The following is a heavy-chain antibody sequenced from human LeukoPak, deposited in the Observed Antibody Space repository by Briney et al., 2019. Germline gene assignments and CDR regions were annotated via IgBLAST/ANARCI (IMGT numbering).Heavy chain of an antibody. J-gene: IGHJ4*02. CDR3: ACGWYFDY. V-gene: IGHV3-23*01. Sequence: GGSLRLSCAASGFTFSSYAMSWVRQAPGEGLEWVSAISGSGGSTYYADSVRGRFTISRDNSKNTLYLQMNSLRADDTAVYYCACGWYFDYWGQGTLVTVSS. D-gene: IGHD6-19*01. CDR2: ISGSGGST. CDR1: GFTFSSYA.